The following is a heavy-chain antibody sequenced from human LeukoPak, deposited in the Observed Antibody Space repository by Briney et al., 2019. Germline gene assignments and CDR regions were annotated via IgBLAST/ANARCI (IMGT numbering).Heavy chain of an antibody. CDR2: ISGSGSTI. J-gene: IGHJ4*02. CDR1: GFTFSSYE. Sequence: GGSLRLSCAASGFTFSSYEMNWVRQAPGKRLEWVSYISGSGSTIHYADSVKGRFTISRDNSKNTLYLQMNSLRAEDTAVYYCAKSYDSSGYYDYWGQGTLVTVSS. D-gene: IGHD3-22*01. V-gene: IGHV3-48*03. CDR3: AKSYDSSGYYDY.